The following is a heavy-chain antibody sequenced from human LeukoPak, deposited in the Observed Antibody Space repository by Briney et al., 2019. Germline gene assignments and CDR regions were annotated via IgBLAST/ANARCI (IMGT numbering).Heavy chain of an antibody. CDR1: GFTFSSYA. V-gene: IGHV3-23*01. D-gene: IGHD2-15*01. CDR3: ANIVVVVAATPPVDY. J-gene: IGHJ4*02. Sequence: PGGSLRLSCEVSGFTFSSYAMSWVRQAPGKGLEWVSAISGSGGSTYYADSVKGRFTISRDNSKNTLYLQMNSLRAEDTAVYYCANIVVVVAATPPVDYWGQGTLVTVSS. CDR2: ISGSGGST.